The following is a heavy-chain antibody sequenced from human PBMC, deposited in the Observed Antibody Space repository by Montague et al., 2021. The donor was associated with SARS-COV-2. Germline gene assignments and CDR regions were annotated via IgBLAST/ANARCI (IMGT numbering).Heavy chain of an antibody. J-gene: IGHJ5*01. CDR1: GGSISGYY. Sequence: SETLSLSCSVSGGSISGYYWSWVRQAAGKRLEWIGRTFVCASTDYNPSLMSRFSLSGDKSKNQFSLKVTSVTAADTAIYYCARGMAPEGRWFDSWGHGMLVTVSS. CDR3: ARGMAPEGRWFDS. CDR2: TFVCAST. V-gene: IGHV4-4*07. D-gene: IGHD2-2*01.